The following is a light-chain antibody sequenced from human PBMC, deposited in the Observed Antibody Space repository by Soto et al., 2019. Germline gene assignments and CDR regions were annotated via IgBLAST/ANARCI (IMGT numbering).Light chain of an antibody. CDR3: QIYGSSSYT. J-gene: IGKJ2*01. CDR2: GAS. Sequence: EIVLTRSPGTLSLSPGERATLSCRASQSVTSYYLAWYQQKPGQAPRLLIYGASRRATDIPDRFSGSGSGTDFTLTTSRLEPEDFAVYYCQIYGSSSYTFGQGTKLEIK. V-gene: IGKV3-20*01. CDR1: QSVTSYY.